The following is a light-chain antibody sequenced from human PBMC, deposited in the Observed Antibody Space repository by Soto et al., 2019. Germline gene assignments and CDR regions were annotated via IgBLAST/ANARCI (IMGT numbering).Light chain of an antibody. Sequence: DIQMTQSPSSLSASVGDRVTITCRASQSITTFLNWYQQNPGKAPKLLIFGASSFPSGVPSRFSGSSSGTDFTLTISNLQLEDFATYFCQQGYSLPLTFGGGTKVDIK. J-gene: IGKJ4*01. CDR3: QQGYSLPLT. V-gene: IGKV1-39*01. CDR2: GAS. CDR1: QSITTF.